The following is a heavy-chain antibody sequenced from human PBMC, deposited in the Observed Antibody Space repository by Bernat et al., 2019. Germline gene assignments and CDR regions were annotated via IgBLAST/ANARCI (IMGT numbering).Heavy chain of an antibody. V-gene: IGHV3-74*01. CDR2: INSDGSST. D-gene: IGHD4-17*01. CDR1: GFTFSSYW. J-gene: IGHJ1*01. CDR3: ARTYYGDDFQY. Sequence: EVQLVESGGGLVQPGGSLRLSCAASGFTFSSYWMHWVRQPPGKGLVWVSRINSDGSSTSYADSVEGPFNHSRDQAKKTLYLQMNSLRAEDTAVYYCARTYYGDDFQYWGQGTLVTVSS.